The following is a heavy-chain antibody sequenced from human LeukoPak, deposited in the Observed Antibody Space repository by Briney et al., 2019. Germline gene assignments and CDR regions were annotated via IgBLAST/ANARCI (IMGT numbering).Heavy chain of an antibody. CDR3: AIPPGGSGWYRIWVGSY. J-gene: IGHJ4*02. V-gene: IGHV3-23*01. CDR2: ISGSGGST. D-gene: IGHD6-19*01. Sequence: PGGSLRLSCAASGSTFSIYAMSWVRQAPGKGLEWVSVISGSGGSTYYADSVKGRFTISRDNSKNTLYLQMNSLSTDDTAIYYCAIPPGGSGWYRIWVGSYWGQGTLVTVSS. CDR1: GSTFSIYA.